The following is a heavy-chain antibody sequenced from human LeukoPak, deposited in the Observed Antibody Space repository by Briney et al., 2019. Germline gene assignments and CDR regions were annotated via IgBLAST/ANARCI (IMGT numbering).Heavy chain of an antibody. CDR1: GFTFSGSA. Sequence: PGGSLRLSCAASGFTFSGSAMHWVRQASGKGLEWVGRIRSKANSYATAYAASAKGRFTISRDDSKNTAYLQMNSLKTEDTAVYYCTRHEWERLGAYYYYYMDVWGKGTTVTVSS. CDR3: TRHEWERLGAYYYYYMDV. V-gene: IGHV3-73*01. D-gene: IGHD1-26*01. J-gene: IGHJ6*03. CDR2: IRSKANSYAT.